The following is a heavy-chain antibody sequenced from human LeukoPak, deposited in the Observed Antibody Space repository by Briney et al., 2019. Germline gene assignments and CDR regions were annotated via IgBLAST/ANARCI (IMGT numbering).Heavy chain of an antibody. CDR3: ARPAAVAYYYHGLDI. V-gene: IGHV5-51*01. Sequence: GESLKISCKASGYSFTDYWIGWVRQMPGKGLEWMGLIYPGDSDTRYSPSFQGQVTISADKSISTAYLQWSSLKASDAAIYYCARPAAVAYYYHGLDIWGRGTTVTVSS. CDR2: IYPGDSDT. J-gene: IGHJ6*02. CDR1: GYSFTDYW. D-gene: IGHD6-19*01.